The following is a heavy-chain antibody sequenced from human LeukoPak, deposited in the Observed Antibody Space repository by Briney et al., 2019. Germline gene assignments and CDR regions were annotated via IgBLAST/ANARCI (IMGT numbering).Heavy chain of an antibody. CDR2: ISSSSSYT. CDR3: ARDDSSSSRMDV. V-gene: IGHV3-21*01. Sequence: SGGSLRLSCAASGFTFSSYSMNWVRQAPGKGLEWVSSISSSSSYTYYADSVKGRFTISRDNAKNSLYLQMNSLRAEDTAVYYCARDDSSSSRMDVWGQGTTVTVSS. J-gene: IGHJ6*02. CDR1: GFTFSSYS. D-gene: IGHD6-13*01.